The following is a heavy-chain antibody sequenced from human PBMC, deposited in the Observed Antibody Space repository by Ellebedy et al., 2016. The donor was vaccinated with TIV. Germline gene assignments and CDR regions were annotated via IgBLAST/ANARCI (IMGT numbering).Heavy chain of an antibody. CDR2: ISYGGSNK. J-gene: IGHJ4*02. CDR1: GFTFSSYG. V-gene: IGHV3-30*03. Sequence: PGGSLRLSCAASGFTFSSYGMPWVRQAPGKGLEWVAVISYGGSNKYYADSVKGRFTISRDNSKNTLYLQMNSLRAEDTAVYYCARDQGDEYVWVSYLDYWGQGTLVTVSS. CDR3: ARDQGDEYVWVSYLDY. D-gene: IGHD3-16*02.